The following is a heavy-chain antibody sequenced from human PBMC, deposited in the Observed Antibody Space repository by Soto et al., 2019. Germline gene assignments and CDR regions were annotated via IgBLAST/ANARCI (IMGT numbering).Heavy chain of an antibody. J-gene: IGHJ6*02. D-gene: IGHD4-4*01. V-gene: IGHV4-39*01. Sequence: KPSETLSLTCTVSGGSISSSSYYWGWIRQPPGKGLEWIGSIYYSGSTYYNPSLKSRVTISVDTSKNQFSLKLSSVTAADTAVYYCARHLSNYYYYCGMDVWGQGTTVTVSS. CDR3: ARHLSNYYYYCGMDV. CDR1: GGSISSSSYY. CDR2: IYYSGST.